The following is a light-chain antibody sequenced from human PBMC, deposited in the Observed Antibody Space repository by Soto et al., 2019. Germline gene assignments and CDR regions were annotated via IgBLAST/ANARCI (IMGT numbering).Light chain of an antibody. Sequence: EIVLTQSPGTLSLSPGERATVSCSASQSISSTSLAWYQHKPGQAPRLLIYGASSRATGIPDRFSGSGSGTDFTLTISRLEPEDFAVYYCQQYFNSRGTFGQGTKVDIK. CDR2: GAS. CDR3: QQYFNSRGT. J-gene: IGKJ1*01. CDR1: QSISSTS. V-gene: IGKV3-20*01.